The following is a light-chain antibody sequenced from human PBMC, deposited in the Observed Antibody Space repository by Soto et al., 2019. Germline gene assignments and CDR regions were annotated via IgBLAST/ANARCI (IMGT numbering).Light chain of an antibody. J-gene: IGKJ5*01. CDR1: QSISRN. CDR3: QQSYTTASIT. Sequence: DIQMTQSPSSLSASVGDRVTITCRASQSISRNLNWYQHKPGKAPKLLIYAASSLQNGVPSRFSCGGSGTEFTLSISSLQPEDFGTYYCQQSYTTASITFGQGTRLEIK. V-gene: IGKV1-39*01. CDR2: AAS.